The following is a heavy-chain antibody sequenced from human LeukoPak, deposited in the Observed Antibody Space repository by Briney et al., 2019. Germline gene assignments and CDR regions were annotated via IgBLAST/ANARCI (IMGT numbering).Heavy chain of an antibody. CDR2: IRYDGSNK. J-gene: IGHJ4*02. CDR3: AKVDSSGWYKWVDY. CDR1: GLTFSSFW. V-gene: IGHV3-30*02. Sequence: GGSLRLSCAASGLTFSSFWMSWVRQAPGKGLEWVAFIRYDGSNKYYADSVKGRFTISRDNSKNTLYLQMNSLRAEDTAVYYCAKVDSSGWYKWVDYWGQGTLVTVSS. D-gene: IGHD6-19*01.